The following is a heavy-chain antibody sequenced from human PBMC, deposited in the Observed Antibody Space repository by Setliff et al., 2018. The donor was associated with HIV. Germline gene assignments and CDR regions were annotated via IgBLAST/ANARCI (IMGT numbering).Heavy chain of an antibody. Sequence: SETLSLTCNVSGGSISSYYWSWVRQPAGKGLEWIGRIHTSGSTNYNPSLKSRVAMSVDTSKNQFSLKLNSVTAADTAIYYCASLPPLYDSSGYYFDYWGQGTLVTVSS. D-gene: IGHD3-22*01. J-gene: IGHJ4*02. V-gene: IGHV4-4*07. CDR1: GGSISSYY. CDR3: ASLPPLYDSSGYYFDY. CDR2: IHTSGST.